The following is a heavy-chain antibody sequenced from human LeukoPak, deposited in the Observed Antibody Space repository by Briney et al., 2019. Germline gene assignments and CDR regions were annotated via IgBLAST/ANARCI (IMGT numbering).Heavy chain of an antibody. V-gene: IGHV1-2*02. CDR2: INPNSGGT. CDR3: ARGREYYDSSGYFPIGY. D-gene: IGHD3-22*01. Sequence: GASVKVSCKASGYTFTGYYMHWVRQAPGQGLEWMGWINPNSGGTNYAQKFQDRVTMTRDTSISTAYMELSRLRSDDTAVYYCARGREYYDSSGYFPIGYWGQGTLVTVSS. CDR1: GYTFTGYY. J-gene: IGHJ4*02.